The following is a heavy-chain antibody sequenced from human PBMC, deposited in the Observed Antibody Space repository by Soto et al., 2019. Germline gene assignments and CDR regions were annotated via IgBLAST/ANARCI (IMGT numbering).Heavy chain of an antibody. CDR1: GFIFGDYA. D-gene: IGHD2-2*02. Sequence: SLRLSCTASGFIFGDYAMSWVRQAPGKGLEWVGFIRSKAYGGTTEYAASVKGRFTISRDDSKSIAYLQTNSLKTEDTAVYYCTRVACSSTSCYSYYYYGMDVWGQGTTVTVSS. CDR3: TRVACSSTSCYSYYYYGMDV. CDR2: IRSKAYGGTT. V-gene: IGHV3-49*04. J-gene: IGHJ6*02.